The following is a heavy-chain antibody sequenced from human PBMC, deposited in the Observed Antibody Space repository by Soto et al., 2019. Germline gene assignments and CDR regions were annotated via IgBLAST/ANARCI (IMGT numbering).Heavy chain of an antibody. CDR2: ISSSSSTI. D-gene: IGHD3-16*01. V-gene: IGHV3-48*01. CDR3: ERYLYVRYFDY. J-gene: IGHJ4*02. Sequence: EVQLVESGGGLVQPGGSLRLSCAASGFTFSSYSMNWVRQAPGKGLEWVSYISSSSSTIYYADSVKGRFTISRDNAKNSLYLQMNSLRAEDTAVYYCERYLYVRYFDYWGQGTLVTVSS. CDR1: GFTFSSYS.